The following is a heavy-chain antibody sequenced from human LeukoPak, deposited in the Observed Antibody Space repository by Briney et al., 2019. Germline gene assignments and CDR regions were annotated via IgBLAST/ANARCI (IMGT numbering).Heavy chain of an antibody. D-gene: IGHD2-8*01. J-gene: IGHJ4*02. CDR2: IYTSGST. CDR3: TKGLWAGVSAARD. CDR1: GFTFSSNY. Sequence: GGSLRLSCAASGFTFSSNYMSWVRQAPGKGLEWVSVIYTSGSTYYADSVKGRFTISRDNSQNTVDLQMNSLRTEDTAVYYCTKGLWAGVSAARDWGQGALVTVSS. V-gene: IGHV3-66*01.